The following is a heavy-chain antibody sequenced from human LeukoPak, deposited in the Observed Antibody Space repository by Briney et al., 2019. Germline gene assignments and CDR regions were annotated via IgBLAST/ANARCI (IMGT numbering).Heavy chain of an antibody. J-gene: IGHJ5*02. CDR3: ARDLVSSGGFDP. D-gene: IGHD6-19*01. V-gene: IGHV4-61*02. CDR2: IYTSGST. Sequence: SETLSLTCTVSGASISSGSYYWSWIRQPAGKGLEWIGRIYTSGSTNYNPSLKSRFTISVDTSKNQFSLKLSSVTAADTAVYYCARDLVSSGGFDPWGQGTLVSVSS. CDR1: GASISSGSYY.